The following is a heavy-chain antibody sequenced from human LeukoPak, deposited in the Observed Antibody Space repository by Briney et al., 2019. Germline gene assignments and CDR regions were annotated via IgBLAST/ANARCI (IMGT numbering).Heavy chain of an antibody. J-gene: IGHJ4*02. CDR3: ATGGYSYGYRVPSGY. Sequence: ASVKVSCKASGYIFTSYGISWVRQAPGQGLEWMGWISAYNGNTNYAQKLQGRVTMTTDTSTSTAYMELRSLRSDDTAVYYCATGGYSYGYRVPSGYWGQGTLVTVSS. V-gene: IGHV1-18*01. D-gene: IGHD5-18*01. CDR2: ISAYNGNT. CDR1: GYIFTSYG.